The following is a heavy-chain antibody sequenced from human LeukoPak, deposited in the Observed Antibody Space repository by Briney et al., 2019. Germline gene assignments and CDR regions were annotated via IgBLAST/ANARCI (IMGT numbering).Heavy chain of an antibody. V-gene: IGHV1-18*01. Sequence: GASVKVSCKASGYTFTSYGISWVRQAPGQGLEWMGWISAYNGNTNYAQKLQGRVTMTTDTSTSTAYMELRSLRSDDTAVYYCARDEYCSSTSYPLNYYYGMDVWGQGTTVTVSS. CDR1: GYTFTSYG. J-gene: IGHJ6*02. CDR2: ISAYNGNT. CDR3: ARDEYCSSTSYPLNYYYGMDV. D-gene: IGHD2-2*01.